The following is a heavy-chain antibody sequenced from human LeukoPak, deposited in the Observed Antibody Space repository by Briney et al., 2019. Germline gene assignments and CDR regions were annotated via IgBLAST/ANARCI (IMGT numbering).Heavy chain of an antibody. V-gene: IGHV3-23*01. D-gene: IGHD5-12*01. CDR1: GFTFSNYA. CDR2: MNGRGGST. CDR3: AKGGGYEAQYYYYYLDV. Sequence: GGSLRLSCAASGFTFSNYAMSWVRQAPGKGLEWVSSMNGRGGSTYYADSVKGRFTISRDNSKNTLYLQMKSLRAEDTAVYYCAKGGGYEAQYYYYYLDVWGKGTTVTISS. J-gene: IGHJ6*03.